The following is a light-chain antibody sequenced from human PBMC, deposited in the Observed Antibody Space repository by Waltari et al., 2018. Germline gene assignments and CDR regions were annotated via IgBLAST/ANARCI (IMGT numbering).Light chain of an antibody. Sequence: QSVLTQPPSVSGAPGQRVTISCTGSSSNIGAGSDVHWYQQFSGTAPKLLIFGNDKRRSGVPDRCSGSRSGTSAYLAITGLQTDDEADYFCQSYDSGQWVFGGGTKVTVL. V-gene: IGLV1-40*01. CDR2: GND. CDR1: SSNIGAGSD. CDR3: QSYDSGQWV. J-gene: IGLJ3*02.